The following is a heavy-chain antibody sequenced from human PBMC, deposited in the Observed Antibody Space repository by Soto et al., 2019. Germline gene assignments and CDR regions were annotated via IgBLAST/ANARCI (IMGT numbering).Heavy chain of an antibody. CDR3: AHALGGGSSSYFDC. V-gene: IGHV2-5*02. Sequence: QITLKESGPTLVKPTQTLTLTCTFSGSSLSSSGMGVGRIRQPPGKALEWLAVIYWDDDKRYSPSLNSRITSTKDTSKNQVVLTMANMDPVDTATYYCAHALGGGSSSYFDCWGQGTLVTVSS. J-gene: IGHJ4*02. CDR1: GSSLSSSGMG. CDR2: IYWDDDK. D-gene: IGHD3-16*01.